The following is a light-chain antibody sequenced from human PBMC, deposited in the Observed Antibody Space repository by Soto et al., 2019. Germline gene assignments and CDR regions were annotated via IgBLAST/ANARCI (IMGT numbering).Light chain of an antibody. V-gene: IGKV3-15*01. Sequence: EIVMTQSPATLSVSPGERATLSCRASQSVSSNLAWYQQKPGQAPRLLIYETSTRATGVPARFSGSGSGTEFTLTIRSLQSEDFEFYYCQQYNNWPLTFGGGTKVEIK. CDR2: ETS. J-gene: IGKJ4*01. CDR3: QQYNNWPLT. CDR1: QSVSSN.